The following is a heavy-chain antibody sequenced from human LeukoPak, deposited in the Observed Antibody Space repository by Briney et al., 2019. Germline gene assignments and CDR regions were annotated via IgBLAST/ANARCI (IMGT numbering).Heavy chain of an antibody. D-gene: IGHD3-10*01. CDR1: GYTFTNYD. Sequence: ASVKVSCKASGYTFTNYDVNWVRQATGQGLEWMGWMNPNSGNTGYAQKFQGRVTMTRNTSISTAYMELSSLRSEDTAVYYCARGGTAKSYDSGSYYIGWFDPWGQGTLVTVSS. CDR2: MNPNSGNT. J-gene: IGHJ5*02. V-gene: IGHV1-8*01. CDR3: ARGGTAKSYDSGSYYIGWFDP.